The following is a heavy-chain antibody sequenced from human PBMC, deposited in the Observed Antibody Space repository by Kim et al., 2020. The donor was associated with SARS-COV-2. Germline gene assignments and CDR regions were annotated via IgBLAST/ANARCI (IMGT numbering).Heavy chain of an antibody. Sequence: GESLKISCKGSGYSFTSYWIGWVRQMPGKGLGGLGIIYPVNPNPRHNPPFQGQVTIAADNPISTAYLQWNSLKARDTAMYYCARHESDYSRSWYFWGQGPLLTLSS. D-gene: IGHD6-13*01. J-gene: IGHJ4*02. V-gene: IGHV5-51*01. CDR3: ARHESDYSRSWYF. CDR1: GYSFTSYW. CDR2: IYPVNPNP.